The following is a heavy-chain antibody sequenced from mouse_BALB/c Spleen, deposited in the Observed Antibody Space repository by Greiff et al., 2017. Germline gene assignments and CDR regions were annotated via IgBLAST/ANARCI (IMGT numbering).Heavy chain of an antibody. CDR2: ISYSGST. J-gene: IGHJ2*01. CDR1: GYSITSDYA. D-gene: IGHD1-1*01. V-gene: IGHV3-2*02. Sequence: EVKLMESGPGLVKPSQSLSLTCTVTGYSITSDYAWNWIRQFPGNKLEWMGYISYSGSTSYNPSLKSRISITRDTSKNQFFLQLNSVTTEDTATYYCARSIGTVVATEYWGQGTTLTVSS. CDR3: ARSIGTVVATEY.